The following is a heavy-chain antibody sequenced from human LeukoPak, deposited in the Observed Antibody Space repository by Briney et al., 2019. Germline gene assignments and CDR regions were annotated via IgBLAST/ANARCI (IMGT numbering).Heavy chain of an antibody. J-gene: IGHJ6*03. CDR3: AREKLIGRITIFGVVSPPMDV. Sequence: GGSLRLSCAASGFTFSSYSMNWVRQAPGKGLEWVSYISSSSSTIYYADSVKGRFTISRDNAKNSLYLQMNSLRAEDTAVYYCAREKLIGRITIFGVVSPPMDVWGKGTTVTVSS. V-gene: IGHV3-48*01. CDR2: ISSSSSTI. D-gene: IGHD3-3*01. CDR1: GFTFSSYS.